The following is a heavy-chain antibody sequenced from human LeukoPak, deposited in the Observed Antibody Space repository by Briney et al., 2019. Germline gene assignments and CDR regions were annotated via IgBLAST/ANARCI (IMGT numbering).Heavy chain of an antibody. D-gene: IGHD1-26*01. CDR1: GFTFTTYA. CDR3: AKDVRVGGGGMDV. J-gene: IGHJ6*02. Sequence: PGGSLRLSCAASGFTFTTYAMNWVRQAPGKGLEWVSLTSSSGDNTHYADSVKGRFTISRDNSKNTVSLQMNSLRGEDTAVYYCAKDVRVGGGGMDVWGQGTPVTVSS. CDR2: TSSSGDNT. V-gene: IGHV3-23*01.